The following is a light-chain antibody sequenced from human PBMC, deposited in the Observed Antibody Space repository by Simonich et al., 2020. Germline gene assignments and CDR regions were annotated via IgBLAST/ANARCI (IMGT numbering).Light chain of an antibody. CDR1: SSDVGGYNN. CDR2: DVS. Sequence: QSALTQPRSVSGSPGQSVPISCSGTSSDVGGYNNVSWYQQHPGKAPKLMIYDVSKRPAGVPVRFSGSKSGNTASLTISGLQAEDEADYYCSSYTSSSTLVFGGGTKLTVL. J-gene: IGLJ2*01. CDR3: SSYTSSSTLV. V-gene: IGLV2-11*01.